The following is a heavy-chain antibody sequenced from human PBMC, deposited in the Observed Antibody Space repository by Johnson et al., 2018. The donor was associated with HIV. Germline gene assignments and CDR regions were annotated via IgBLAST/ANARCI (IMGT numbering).Heavy chain of an antibody. CDR1: GFTFSSYG. CDR2: IRYDGTNK. CDR3: ARTQVVYAHFDI. D-gene: IGHD2-8*02. Sequence: QVQLVESGGGVVQRGGSLRLSCVASGFTFSSYGMHWVRQAPGKGLEWVAFIRYDGTNKYYADSVKGRFTVSRDHSKNTLYGEMNSLRVEDTAVYYCARTQVVYAHFDIWGQGTMVTVSS. J-gene: IGHJ3*02. V-gene: IGHV3-30*02.